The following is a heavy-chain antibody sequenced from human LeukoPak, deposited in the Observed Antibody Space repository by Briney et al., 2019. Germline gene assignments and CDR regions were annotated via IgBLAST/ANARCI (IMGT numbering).Heavy chain of an antibody. J-gene: IGHJ4*02. V-gene: IGHV3-48*02. CDR3: ARDPRTVTTYYFDY. CDR2: ISSSSSTI. CDR1: GFTFSSYS. Sequence: GGSLRLSRAASGFTFSSYSMNWVRQAPGKGLEWVSYISSSSSTIYYADSVKGRFTISRDNAKNSLYLQMNSLRDEDTAVYYCARDPRTVTTYYFDYWGQGTLVTVSS. D-gene: IGHD4-17*01.